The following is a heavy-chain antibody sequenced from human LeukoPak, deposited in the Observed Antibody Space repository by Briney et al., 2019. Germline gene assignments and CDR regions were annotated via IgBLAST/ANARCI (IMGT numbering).Heavy chain of an antibody. J-gene: IGHJ4*02. V-gene: IGHV1-18*03. CDR3: ARPAYYDSSGYVIDY. Sequence: ASVKVSCKASGYTFTSYGISWVRQAPGQGLEWMGWISAYNGNTNYAQKLQGRVTMTTDTSTSTAYMELRSLRSDDMAVYYCARPAYYDSSGYVIDYWGQGTLVTVSS. CDR1: GYTFTSYG. D-gene: IGHD3-22*01. CDR2: ISAYNGNT.